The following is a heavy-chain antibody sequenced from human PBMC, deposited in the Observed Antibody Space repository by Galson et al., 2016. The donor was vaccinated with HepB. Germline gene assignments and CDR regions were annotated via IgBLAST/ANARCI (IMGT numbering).Heavy chain of an antibody. CDR1: GFSFSSFA. V-gene: IGHV3-30*18. CDR2: VSYDGNNK. CDR3: AKDWAAGGNWYFEY. Sequence: SLRLSCAASGFSFSSFAMHWVRQVPGKGLEWVAVVSYDGNNKYYADSVNGRFTISRDNSNNTVHLQMNNLKVEDMAIYYCAKDWAAGGNWYFEYWGQGALVTVS. J-gene: IGHJ4*02. D-gene: IGHD6-13*01.